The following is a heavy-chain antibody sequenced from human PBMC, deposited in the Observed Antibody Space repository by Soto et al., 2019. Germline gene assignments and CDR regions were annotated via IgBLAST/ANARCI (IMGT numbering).Heavy chain of an antibody. Sequence: EVQLVQSGAEVKKPGESLRISCKGSGYSFTSYWISWVRQMPGKGLEWMGRIDPSDSYTNYSPSFQGHVTISADKSISTAYLQWSSLKASDTAMYYCARQGSLVGVLVSGYYGMDVWGQGTTVTVSS. CDR1: GYSFTSYW. V-gene: IGHV5-10-1*03. CDR2: IDPSDSYT. D-gene: IGHD3-16*01. CDR3: ARQGSLVGVLVSGYYGMDV. J-gene: IGHJ6*02.